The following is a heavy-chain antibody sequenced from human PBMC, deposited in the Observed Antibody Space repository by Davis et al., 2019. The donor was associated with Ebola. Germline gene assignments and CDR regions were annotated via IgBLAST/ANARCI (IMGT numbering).Heavy chain of an antibody. V-gene: IGHV4-59*05. CDR1: GGSISSYY. CDR3: SNGYSSSWYYYGMDV. D-gene: IGHD6-13*01. J-gene: IGHJ6*02. Sequence: MPGGSLRLSCTVSGGSISSYYWSWIRQPPGKGLEWIGSIYYSGSTYYNPSLKSRVTISVDTSKNQFSLKLSSVTAADTAVYYCSNGYSSSWYYYGMDVWGQGTTVTVSS. CDR2: IYYSGST.